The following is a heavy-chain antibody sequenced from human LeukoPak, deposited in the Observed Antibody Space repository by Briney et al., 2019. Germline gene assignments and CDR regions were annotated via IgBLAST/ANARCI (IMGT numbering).Heavy chain of an antibody. D-gene: IGHD1-26*01. CDR1: GFTFSSYE. Sequence: GGSLRLSCAASGFTFSSYETNWVRQAPGKGLEWVSYISSSGSTIYYADSVKGRFTISRDNAKNSLYLQMNSLRAEDTAVYYCARGDSGSYYFDYWGQGTLVTVSS. V-gene: IGHV3-48*03. CDR3: ARGDSGSYYFDY. J-gene: IGHJ4*02. CDR2: ISSSGSTI.